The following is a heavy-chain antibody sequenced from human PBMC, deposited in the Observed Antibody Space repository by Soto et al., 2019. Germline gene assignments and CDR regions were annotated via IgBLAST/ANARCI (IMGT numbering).Heavy chain of an antibody. Sequence: QVQLVQSGAEVKKPGSSVKVSCKVSGGTFSSYTFTWVRQAPGQGLEWMGRIIPILNITNYAQKFQGRVTIIADKSTSTPYMELSSLRSEDTAVYYCAREAGAGTVVYYYMDVWGIGTTVTVSS. CDR2: IIPILNIT. J-gene: IGHJ6*03. V-gene: IGHV1-69*08. D-gene: IGHD2-15*01. CDR1: GGTFSSYT. CDR3: AREAGAGTVVYYYMDV.